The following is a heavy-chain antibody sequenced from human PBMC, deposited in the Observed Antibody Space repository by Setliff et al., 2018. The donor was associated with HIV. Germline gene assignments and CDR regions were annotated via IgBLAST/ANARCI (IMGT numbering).Heavy chain of an antibody. Sequence: SVKVSCKASGGTFSSYAIGWVRQAPGQGLEWMGGFIPIFGTANYAQKFQGRVTITADESTSTAYMELSSLRSEDTAVYYCAKDRDYGDRGDAFDIWGQGTMVTVSS. J-gene: IGHJ3*02. D-gene: IGHD4-17*01. V-gene: IGHV1-69*13. CDR2: FIPIFGTA. CDR3: AKDRDYGDRGDAFDI. CDR1: GGTFSSYA.